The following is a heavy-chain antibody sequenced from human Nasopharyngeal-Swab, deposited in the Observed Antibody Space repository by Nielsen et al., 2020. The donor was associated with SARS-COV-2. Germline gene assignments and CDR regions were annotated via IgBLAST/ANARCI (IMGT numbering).Heavy chain of an antibody. CDR3: ARDTGSGWSMDV. CDR2: IKQDGSEK. J-gene: IGHJ6*02. D-gene: IGHD6-19*01. V-gene: IGHV3-7*01. Sequence: GESLKISCAASGFPFRSYWMRWVRQAPGKGLGWVAKIKQDGSEKYYVDSVKGRFTISRDNAKNSLYLQMNSLRAEDTAVYYCARDTGSGWSMDVWGQGTTVTVSS. CDR1: GFPFRSYW.